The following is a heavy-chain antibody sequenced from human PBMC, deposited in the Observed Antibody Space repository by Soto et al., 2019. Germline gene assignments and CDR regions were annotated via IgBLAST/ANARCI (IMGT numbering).Heavy chain of an antibody. V-gene: IGHV3-30*18. D-gene: IGHD3-9*01. CDR3: VKDREYFGQFDR. CDR2: IRHHGRDA. Sequence: QVQLVESGGGVVQPGRSLRLSCAASGFIFSGFGMHWVRQAPGKGLEWVAVIRHHGRDAYYAESVKGRFTVSRDNMKNTMELQMSSLRPEDTAVYYCVKDREYFGQFDRWGQGTLVTVSS. J-gene: IGHJ4*02. CDR1: GFIFSGFG.